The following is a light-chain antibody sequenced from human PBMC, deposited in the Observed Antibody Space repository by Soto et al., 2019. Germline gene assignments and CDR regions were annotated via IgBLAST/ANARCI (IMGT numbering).Light chain of an antibody. CDR1: SSDVGSFNY. J-gene: IGLJ1*01. CDR2: EVR. CDR3: KLRTTGVTYV. V-gene: IGLV2-14*01. Sequence: QSVLAQPASVSGSPGQSITISCTGTSSDVGSFNYVSWYQQVPGKAPKLLIFEVRRRPSGVSNRFSGSKSGNMASLTISGLQAEDEADYYCKLRTTGVTYVFGTGTKVTVL.